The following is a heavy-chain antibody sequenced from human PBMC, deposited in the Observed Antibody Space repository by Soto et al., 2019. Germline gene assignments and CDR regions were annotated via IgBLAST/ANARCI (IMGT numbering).Heavy chain of an antibody. CDR3: ARDERAGYDYNRAFDY. CDR2: LSSSCSTT. V-gene: IGHV3-48*03. CDR1: GFTFSSYE. Sequence: EVQLVESGGGLVQPGGSLRLSCAASGFTFSSYEMNWVRQAPGKGLEWVSYLSSSCSTTYYADSVKGRFTISRDNAKNSLYLQMNSLRAEDTAVYYCARDERAGYDYNRAFDYWGQGTLVTVSS. J-gene: IGHJ4*02. D-gene: IGHD5-12*01.